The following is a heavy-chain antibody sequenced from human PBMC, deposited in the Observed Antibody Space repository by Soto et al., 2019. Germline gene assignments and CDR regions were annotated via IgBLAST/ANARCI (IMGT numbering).Heavy chain of an antibody. CDR1: GFTVSSSY. CDR3: ARIGLPSANYYSYYGMDX. CDR2: IDSGGST. V-gene: IGHV3-53*01. J-gene: IGHJ6*02. D-gene: IGHD5-18*01. Sequence: GGSLRLSCAASGFTVSSSYMSWVRQAPGKGLEWVSVIDSGGSTYYADSVKGRFTISRDNSKNTVYLQMNSLIAEDTAVYYCARIGLPSANYYSYYGMDXWGQGTTFTVS.